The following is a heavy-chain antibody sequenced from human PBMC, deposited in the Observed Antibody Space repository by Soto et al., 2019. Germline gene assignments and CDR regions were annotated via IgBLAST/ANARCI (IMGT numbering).Heavy chain of an antibody. CDR2: IYYSGST. Sequence: PSETLSLTCTVSGGSISSGGYYWSWIRQHPGKGLEWIGYIYYSGSTYYNPSLKGRVTISVDTSKNQFSLKLSSVTAADTAVYYCARGDLWFGELSGWFDPWGQGTLVTVSS. CDR3: ARGDLWFGELSGWFDP. V-gene: IGHV4-31*03. D-gene: IGHD3-10*01. CDR1: GGSISSGGYY. J-gene: IGHJ5*02.